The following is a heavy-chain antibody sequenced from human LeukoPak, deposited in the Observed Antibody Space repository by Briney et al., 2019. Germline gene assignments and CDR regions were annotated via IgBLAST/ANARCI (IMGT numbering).Heavy chain of an antibody. J-gene: IGHJ4*02. CDR1: GFTFDDYA. D-gene: IGHD5-24*01. CDR2: ISWNTGSI. CDR3: ARGHGYPGIDY. V-gene: IGHV3-9*01. Sequence: PGRSLRLSCAASGFTFDDYAMHWVRQAPGKGLEWVSGISWNTGSIGYADSVKGRFTISRDNAKNSLYLQMNSLRAEDTAVYYCARGHGYPGIDYWGQGTLVTVSS.